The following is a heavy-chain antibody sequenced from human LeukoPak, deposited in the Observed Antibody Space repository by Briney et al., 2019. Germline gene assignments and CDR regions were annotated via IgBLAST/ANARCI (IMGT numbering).Heavy chain of an antibody. Sequence: PSETLSLTCTLCRASPSGATSRNCSGWLRQPPGKGLEWIGSIFNSGSTSYNPSLKSRVTISLDTSKNHLGLNQNSLTASDTAVYYCAIDNTGIYSTESLYWGEGTLVTVSS. CDR3: AIDNTGIYSTESLY. D-gene: IGHD1-1*01. CDR2: IFNSGST. V-gene: IGHV4-39*02. J-gene: IGHJ4*02. CDR1: RASPSGATSRNC.